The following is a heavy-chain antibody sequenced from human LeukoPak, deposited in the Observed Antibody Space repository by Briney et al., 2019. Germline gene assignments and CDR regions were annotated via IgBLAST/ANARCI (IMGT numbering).Heavy chain of an antibody. CDR2: INHSGST. CDR3: AMEKWLRPIDY. Sequence: SETLSLTCAVYGGSSSGYYWSWIRQPPGKGLEWIGEINHSGSTNYNPSLKSRVTISVDTSKNQFSLKLSSVTAADTAVYYCAMEKWLRPIDYWGQGTLVTVSS. D-gene: IGHD5-12*01. V-gene: IGHV4-34*01. CDR1: GGSSSGYY. J-gene: IGHJ4*02.